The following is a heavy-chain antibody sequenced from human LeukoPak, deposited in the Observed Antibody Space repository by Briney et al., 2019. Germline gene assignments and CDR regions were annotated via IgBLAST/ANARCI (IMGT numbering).Heavy chain of an antibody. CDR3: ARSEPGRSRIQH. Sequence: PSETLSLTCTVSGGSISSYYWSWIRQPPGKGLEWIGYIYYSGSTNYNPSLKSRVTISVDTSKNQFSLKLSSVTAADTAVYYCARSEPGRSRIQHWGQGTLVTVSS. D-gene: IGHD1-14*01. J-gene: IGHJ1*01. CDR1: GGSISSYY. CDR2: IYYSGST. V-gene: IGHV4-59*01.